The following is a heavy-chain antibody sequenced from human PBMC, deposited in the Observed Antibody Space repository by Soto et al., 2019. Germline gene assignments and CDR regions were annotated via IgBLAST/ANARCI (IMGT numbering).Heavy chain of an antibody. CDR1: GYTFTIYP. D-gene: IGHD3-22*01. J-gene: IGHJ5*02. V-gene: IGHV1-3*01. CDR3: ARDWTHYDSSCPGAS. Sequence: QVQLVHSGSEVKKPVASVKVSCKASGYTFTIYPMHWVRQAPGQGLEWMGWINAGNGDTKYSQTFQGRVTITRDTSAIPAYMELSSLRSEDTAVYYCARDWTHYDSSCPGASWGQGTMVPVSS. CDR2: INAGNGDT.